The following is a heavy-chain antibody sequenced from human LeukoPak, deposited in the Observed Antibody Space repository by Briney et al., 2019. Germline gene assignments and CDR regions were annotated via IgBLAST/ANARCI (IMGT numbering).Heavy chain of an antibody. Sequence: GGSLGLSCAASGFTFSSYGMHWVRQAPGKGLEWVAVISYDGSNKYYADSVKGRFTISRDNSKNTLYLQMNSLRAEDTAVYYCAKDINSNYQYWGQGTLVTVSS. J-gene: IGHJ4*02. CDR3: AKDINSNYQY. D-gene: IGHD4-11*01. CDR2: ISYDGSNK. V-gene: IGHV3-30*18. CDR1: GFTFSSYG.